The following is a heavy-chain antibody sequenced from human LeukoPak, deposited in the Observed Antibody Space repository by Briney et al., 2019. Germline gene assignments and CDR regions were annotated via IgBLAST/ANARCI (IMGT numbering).Heavy chain of an antibody. V-gene: IGHV1-46*01. CDR1: GYTFTSYY. D-gene: IGHD4-17*01. J-gene: IGHJ6*02. Sequence: ASVKVSCKASGYTFTSYYMHWVRQAPGQGLEWIGIINPSGGSTSYAQKFQGRVTMTRDTSTSTVYMELSSLRSEDTAVYYCARDDTVTYQGTDVWGQGTTVTVSS. CDR2: INPSGGST. CDR3: ARDDTVTYQGTDV.